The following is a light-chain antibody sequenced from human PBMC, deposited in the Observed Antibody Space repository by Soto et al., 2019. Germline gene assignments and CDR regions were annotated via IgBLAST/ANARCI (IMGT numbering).Light chain of an antibody. CDR3: CSFTSSNTHV. V-gene: IGLV2-23*02. CDR2: EVN. Sequence: QSVLTQPASVSGSPGQSITISCTGTSSDFGNYNHVSWYQQHPGKVPKLILFEVNKRPSGVSGRFSGSKSGNTASLTISGLQAEDEADYYCCSFTSSNTHVFGTGTKVTVL. CDR1: SSDFGNYNH. J-gene: IGLJ1*01.